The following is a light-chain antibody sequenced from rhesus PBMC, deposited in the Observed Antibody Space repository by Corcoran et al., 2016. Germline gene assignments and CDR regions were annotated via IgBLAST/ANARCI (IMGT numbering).Light chain of an antibody. CDR3: LQHTSYPYS. V-gene: IGKV1-28*03. CDR1: QGISSY. J-gene: IGKJ2*01. Sequence: DIQMTQSPSSLSASVGDTVTITCRASQGISSYLNLFKQKPGKAPKLLIYAASRLESGVPSRFSGSGSGTDFTLTISSLQPEDFAVYYCLQHTSYPYSFGQGTKVEIK. CDR2: AAS.